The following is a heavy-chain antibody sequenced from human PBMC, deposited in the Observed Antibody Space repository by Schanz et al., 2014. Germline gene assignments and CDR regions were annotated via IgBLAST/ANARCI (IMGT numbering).Heavy chain of an antibody. CDR2: IGGSDGNT. CDR1: GYTFTRSG. V-gene: IGHV1-18*01. J-gene: IGHJ4*02. CDR3: ARDRGQWDGNYLDY. D-gene: IGHD1-26*01. Sequence: QVQLVQSGGEVKTPGASVKVSCKASGYTFTRSGISWVRQAPGQGLEWMGWIGGSDGNTNFAQKFQGRGAMTTDTSTSTVYMELRSLTSDDSAVYYCARDRGQWDGNYLDYWGQGTLVTVSS.